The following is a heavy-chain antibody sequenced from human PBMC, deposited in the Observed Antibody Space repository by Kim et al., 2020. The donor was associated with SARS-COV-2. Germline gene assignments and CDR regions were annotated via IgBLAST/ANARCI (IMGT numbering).Heavy chain of an antibody. CDR1: GFTFSNYE. Sequence: GGSLRLSCAASGFTFSNYEMNWVRQAPGKGLEWVSYISRSGSTIHYADSVKGRFTISRDSAKNSLYLQMNSLRAEDTAVYYCATYIAVALDYWGQGTLVT. D-gene: IGHD6-19*01. J-gene: IGHJ4*02. CDR3: ATYIAVALDY. V-gene: IGHV3-48*03. CDR2: ISRSGSTI.